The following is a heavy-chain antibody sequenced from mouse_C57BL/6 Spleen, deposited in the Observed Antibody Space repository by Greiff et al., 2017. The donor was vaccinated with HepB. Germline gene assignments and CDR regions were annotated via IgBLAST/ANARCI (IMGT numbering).Heavy chain of an antibody. J-gene: IGHJ4*01. Sequence: QVQLQQSGAELARPGASVKMSCKASGYTFTSYTMHWVKQRPGQGLEWIGYINPSSGYTKYNQKFKDKATLTADKSSSTAYMQLSSLTSEHSAVYYCARSGSSFPYYAMDYWGQGTSVTVSS. CDR1: GYTFTSYT. CDR3: ARSGSSFPYYAMDY. D-gene: IGHD1-1*01. CDR2: INPSSGYT. V-gene: IGHV1-4*01.